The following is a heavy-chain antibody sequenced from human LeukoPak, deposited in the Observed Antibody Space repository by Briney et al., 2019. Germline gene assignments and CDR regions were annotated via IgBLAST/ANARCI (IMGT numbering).Heavy chain of an antibody. D-gene: IGHD5-18*01. CDR3: ARDVRGSVTSYFYYYMDV. CDR2: IKQDGSEK. CDR1: GFTFSSYW. Sequence: GGSLRLSCAASGFTFSSYWMSWVRQAPGKGLEWVANIKQDGSEKYSVDSVKGRFTISRDNAKNSLYLQMNSLRTEDTAVYYCARDVRGSVTSYFYYYMDVWGKGTTVTVSS. V-gene: IGHV3-7*01. J-gene: IGHJ6*03.